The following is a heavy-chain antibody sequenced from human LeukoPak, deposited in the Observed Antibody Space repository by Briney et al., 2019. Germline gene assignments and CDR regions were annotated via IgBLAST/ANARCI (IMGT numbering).Heavy chain of an antibody. J-gene: IGHJ5*02. Sequence: ASVKVSCKASGYTFTGYYMHWVRQAPGQGLEWMGWINPNSGGTNYAQKFQGRVTMTRDTSISTAYMELSRLRSDDTAVCYCARDYYDILTGYSFNWFDPWGQGTLVTVSS. CDR3: ARDYYDILTGYSFNWFDP. V-gene: IGHV1-2*02. CDR2: INPNSGGT. D-gene: IGHD3-9*01. CDR1: GYTFTGYY.